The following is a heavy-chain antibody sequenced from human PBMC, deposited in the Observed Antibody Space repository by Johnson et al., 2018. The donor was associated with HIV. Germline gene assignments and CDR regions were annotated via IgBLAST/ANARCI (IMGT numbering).Heavy chain of an antibody. CDR2: IAASGDST. J-gene: IGHJ3*02. CDR3: ARASDAFDI. V-gene: IGHV3-23*04. CDR1: GFTFITYV. Sequence: VQLVESGGALVKPGGSLRLSCAASGFTFITYVMNWVRQAPGKGLEWVSLIAASGDSTYYADSVRGRFAISRDNSKNTLYLQMNSLRAEDTAVYYCARASDAFDIWGQGTMVTVSS.